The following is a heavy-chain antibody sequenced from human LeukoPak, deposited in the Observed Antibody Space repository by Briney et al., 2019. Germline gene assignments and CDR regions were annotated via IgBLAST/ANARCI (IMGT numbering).Heavy chain of an antibody. J-gene: IGHJ4*02. D-gene: IGHD1-26*01. Sequence: LETLSLTCTVSGGSISSYYWSWIRQPPGKGLEWIGYIYYSGSTNYNPSLKSRVTISVDTSKNQFSLKLSSVTAADTAVYYCARDSGSYYGFDYWGQGTLVTVSS. V-gene: IGHV4-59*01. CDR3: ARDSGSYYGFDY. CDR1: GGSISSYY. CDR2: IYYSGST.